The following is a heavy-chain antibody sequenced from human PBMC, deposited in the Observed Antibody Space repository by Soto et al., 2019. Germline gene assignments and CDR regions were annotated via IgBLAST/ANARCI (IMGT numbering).Heavy chain of an antibody. V-gene: IGHV3-23*01. J-gene: IGHJ3*02. CDR1: GFTFSSYA. CDR2: ISGSGGST. D-gene: IGHD3-22*01. CDR3: AKTYYYDSSGYYYVLHDAFDI. Sequence: EVQLLESGGGLVQPGGSLRLSCAASGFTFSSYAMTWVRQAPGKGLEWVSGISGSGGSTYSADSVKGRFTISRDNSKNTLYLQMNSLRAEDKAVYYCAKTYYYDSSGYYYVLHDAFDIWGQGTMVTVSS.